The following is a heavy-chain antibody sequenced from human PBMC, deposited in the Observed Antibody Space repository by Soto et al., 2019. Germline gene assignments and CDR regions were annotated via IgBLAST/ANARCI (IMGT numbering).Heavy chain of an antibody. CDR1: GFTFSSYA. Sequence: GGSLRLSCAASGFTFSSYAMSWVRQAPGKGLEWVSAISGSGGSTYYADSVKGRFTISRDNSKNTLYLQMNSLRAEDTAVYYWAKDPGRSHRVDYWGQGTLVTVS. CDR3: AKDPGRSHRVDY. CDR2: ISGSGGST. D-gene: IGHD2-15*01. J-gene: IGHJ4*02. V-gene: IGHV3-23*01.